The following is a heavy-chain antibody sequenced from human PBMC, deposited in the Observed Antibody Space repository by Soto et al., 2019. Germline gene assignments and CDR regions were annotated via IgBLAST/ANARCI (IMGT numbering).Heavy chain of an antibody. CDR3: AAQTTAGYYGMDV. CDR2: IVVGSGNT. J-gene: IGHJ6*02. Sequence: SVKVSCKASGFTFTSSAVQWVRQARGQRLEWIGWIVVGSGNTNYAQKFQERVTITRDMSTSTAYMELSSLRSEDTAVYYCAAQTTAGYYGMDVWGQGTTVTVSS. CDR1: GFTFTSSA. V-gene: IGHV1-58*01.